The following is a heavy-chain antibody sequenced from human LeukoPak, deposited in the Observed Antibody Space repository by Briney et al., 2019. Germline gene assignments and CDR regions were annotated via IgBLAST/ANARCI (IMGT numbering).Heavy chain of an antibody. CDR1: GYNFNGHG. Sequence: GGSLRLSCAVSGYNFNGHGMHWVRQAPGKGLEWVALIWFDGSIKHYADSVKGRFTISRDNSNNMLYLQMNSLRAEDTAVYYCVRLFGDKYGRLDFWGRGTRVLVTS. CDR3: VRLFGDKYGRLDF. D-gene: IGHD3-3*01. V-gene: IGHV3-33*01. CDR2: IWFDGSIK. J-gene: IGHJ4*02.